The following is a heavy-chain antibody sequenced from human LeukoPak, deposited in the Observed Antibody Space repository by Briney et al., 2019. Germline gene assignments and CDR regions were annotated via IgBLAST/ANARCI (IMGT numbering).Heavy chain of an antibody. Sequence: PGGSPRLSCAASGFTFSDYYMSWIRQAPGKGLEWVSYISSSSSYTNYADSVKGRFTISRDNSKNMLYLQMSSLRAEDTAVYYCAKDHVTSSSWFPDYWGQGTLVTVSS. CDR2: ISSSSSYT. V-gene: IGHV3-11*06. D-gene: IGHD6-13*01. CDR3: AKDHVTSSSWFPDY. CDR1: GFTFSDYY. J-gene: IGHJ4*02.